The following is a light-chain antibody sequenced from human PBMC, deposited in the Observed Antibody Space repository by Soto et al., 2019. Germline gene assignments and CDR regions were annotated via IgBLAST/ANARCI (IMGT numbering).Light chain of an antibody. CDR2: DVS. J-gene: IGLJ2*01. Sequence: QSALTQPASVSGSPGQSITISCTGTNSDIGGYNYVSWYQQHPGKAPKLMIYDVSNRPSGVSYRFSGSKSGNKASLTISGLQDEDEADYYCSSYKSRSNIGVFGGGTKLTVL. CDR1: NSDIGGYNY. V-gene: IGLV2-14*03. CDR3: SSYKSRSNIGV.